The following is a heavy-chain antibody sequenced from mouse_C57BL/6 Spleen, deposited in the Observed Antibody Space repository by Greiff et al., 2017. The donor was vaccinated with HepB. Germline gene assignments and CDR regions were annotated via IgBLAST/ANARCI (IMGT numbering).Heavy chain of an antibody. CDR2: INPNNGGT. V-gene: IGHV1-18*01. D-gene: IGHD1-1*01. CDR1: GYTFTDYN. Sequence: EVQLQQSGPELVKPGASVKIPCKASGYTFTDYNMDWVKQSHGKSLEWIGDINPNNGGTIYNQKFKGKATLTVDKSSSTAYMELRSLTSEDTAVYYCAGRTYYGSSDRYFDVWGTGTTVTVSS. J-gene: IGHJ1*03. CDR3: AGRTYYGSSDRYFDV.